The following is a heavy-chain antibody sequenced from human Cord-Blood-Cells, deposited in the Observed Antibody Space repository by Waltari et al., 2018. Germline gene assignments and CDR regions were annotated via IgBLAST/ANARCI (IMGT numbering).Heavy chain of an antibody. CDR1: GFTFSSYS. J-gene: IGHJ5*02. Sequence: EVQLVESGGGLVQPGGSLRLSCAASGFTFSSYSMNWVRQAPGKGLEWFSYISSSSSTIYNADSVKGRFTISGDNAKNSLYLQMNSLRDEDTAVYYCARVTAVADWFDPWGQGTLVTVSS. CDR2: ISSSSSTI. V-gene: IGHV3-48*02. CDR3: ARVTAVADWFDP. D-gene: IGHD6-19*01.